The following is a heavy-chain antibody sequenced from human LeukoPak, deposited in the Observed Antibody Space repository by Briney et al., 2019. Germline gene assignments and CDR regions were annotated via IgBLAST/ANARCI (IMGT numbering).Heavy chain of an antibody. CDR3: AGGYSSGWRRYFDY. D-gene: IGHD6-19*01. CDR2: IIPILGIA. J-gene: IGHJ4*02. Sequence: GASVKVSCKASGGTFSSYAISWVRQAPGQGLEWMGRIIPILGIANYAQKFQGRVTITADKSTSTAYMELSSLRSEDTAVYYCAGGYSSGWRRYFDYWGQGTLVTVSS. CDR1: GGTFSSYA. V-gene: IGHV1-69*04.